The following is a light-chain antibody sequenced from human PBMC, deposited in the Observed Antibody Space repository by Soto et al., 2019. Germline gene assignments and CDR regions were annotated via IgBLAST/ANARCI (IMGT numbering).Light chain of an antibody. V-gene: IGKV3-15*01. CDR1: QSVSNN. CDR2: DAS. Sequence: IVMTQSPATPSVSPGERATLPCRASQSVSNNLAWYQQKPGQAPRLLIYDASTRATGIPARFSGSGSGTEYTLTISRLQSEDSAVYLFQHWSAHPFTVTFGGGTMVEIK. CDR3: QHWSAHPFTVT. J-gene: IGKJ4*01.